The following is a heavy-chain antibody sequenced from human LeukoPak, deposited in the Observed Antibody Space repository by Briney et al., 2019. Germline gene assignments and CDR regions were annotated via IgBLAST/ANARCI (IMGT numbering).Heavy chain of an antibody. D-gene: IGHD5-18*01. CDR3: ARGRIHGGTN. CDR1: GGSFSGYY. V-gene: IGHV4-34*01. CDR2: INHSGST. J-gene: IGHJ4*02. Sequence: PSETLSLTCAVYGGSFSGYYWSWIRQPPGKGLEWIGEINHSGSTNYNPSLKSRVTISVDTCKNQFSLKLSSVTAADTAVYYCARGRIHGGTNWGQGTLVTVSS.